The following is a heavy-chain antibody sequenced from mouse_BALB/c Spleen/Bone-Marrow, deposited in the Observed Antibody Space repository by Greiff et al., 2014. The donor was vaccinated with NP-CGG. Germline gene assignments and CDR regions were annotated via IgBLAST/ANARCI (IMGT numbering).Heavy chain of an antibody. D-gene: IGHD2-14*01. Sequence: DVKLVESGGGLVKPGGSLKLSCAASGFTFSDYYMYWVRQTPEKRLEWVATISDGGSYTYYPDSVKGRFTISRDTAKNNLYLQMSSLKSEDTAMYYCARDRGVQGYAMDYWGQGTSVTVSS. CDR1: GFTFSDYY. V-gene: IGHV5-4*02. CDR2: ISDGGSYT. J-gene: IGHJ4*01. CDR3: ARDRGVQGYAMDY.